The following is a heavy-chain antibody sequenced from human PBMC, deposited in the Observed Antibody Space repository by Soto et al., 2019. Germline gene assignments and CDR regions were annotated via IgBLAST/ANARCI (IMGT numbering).Heavy chain of an antibody. Sequence: GGSLRLSCAASGFTFSSYAMHWVRQAPGKGLEYVSAITSNGGNTDYASSVKGRFTISRDDSKNTLYLQMGSLRAEDMAVYYCARRIPFGYGMDVWGQGTTVTVSS. J-gene: IGHJ6*02. CDR1: GFTFSSYA. CDR2: ITSNGGNT. CDR3: ARRIPFGYGMDV. D-gene: IGHD2-21*01. V-gene: IGHV3-64*01.